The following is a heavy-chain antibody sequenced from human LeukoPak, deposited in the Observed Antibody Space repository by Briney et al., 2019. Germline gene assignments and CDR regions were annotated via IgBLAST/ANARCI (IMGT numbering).Heavy chain of an antibody. CDR1: GYSISSGYY. CDR2: IYHSGST. Sequence: SETQSLTCTVSGYSISSGYYWGWIRQPPGKGLEWIGSIYHSGSTYYNPSLKSRVTISVDTSKNQFSLKLSSVTAADTAVYYCARAYYDSKGAFDIWGQGTMVTVSS. CDR3: ARAYYDSKGAFDI. D-gene: IGHD3-22*01. J-gene: IGHJ3*02. V-gene: IGHV4-38-2*02.